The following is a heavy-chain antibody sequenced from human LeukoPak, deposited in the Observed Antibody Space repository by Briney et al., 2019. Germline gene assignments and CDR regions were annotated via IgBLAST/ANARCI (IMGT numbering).Heavy chain of an antibody. V-gene: IGHV1-2*02. D-gene: IGHD2-15*01. CDR1: GYSFTGYY. CDR2: INPNSGGT. Sequence: ATVKVSCKASGYSFTGYYMHRVRQAPGQGLEWMGWINPNSGGTNYAQKFQRRVTMTRDTSISTACMELSRLRSDDTAVYYCGRDSPVSVDRYCSGGSCPLDYWGQGTLVTVSS. CDR3: GRDSPVSVDRYCSGGSCPLDY. J-gene: IGHJ4*02.